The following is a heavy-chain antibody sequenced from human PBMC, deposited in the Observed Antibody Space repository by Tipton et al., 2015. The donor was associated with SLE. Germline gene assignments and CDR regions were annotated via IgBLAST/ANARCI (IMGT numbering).Heavy chain of an antibody. CDR3: ARSGGNCFDY. D-gene: IGHD1-26*01. CDR1: GGSFSGYY. V-gene: IGHV4-34*01. J-gene: IGHJ4*02. CDR2: INHSGST. Sequence: TLSLTCAVYGGSFSGYYWSWIRQPPGKGLEWIGEINHSGSTNYNPSLKSRVTISVDTSKNQFSLKLSSVTAADTAVYYCARSGGNCFDYWGQGTLVTVSS.